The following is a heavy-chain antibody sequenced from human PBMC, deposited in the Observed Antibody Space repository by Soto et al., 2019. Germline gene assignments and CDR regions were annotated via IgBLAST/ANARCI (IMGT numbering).Heavy chain of an antibody. D-gene: IGHD6-6*01. CDR3: ARDRGPRRGSSSYYYYYGMDV. CDR2: IYYSGST. Sequence: QVQLQESGPGLVKPSQTLSLTCTVSGGSISSGGYYWSWIRQHPGKGLEWIGYIYYSGSTYYNPSLKGRVTISVDTSKNQFSLKLSSVTAADTAVYYCARDRGPRRGSSSYYYYYGMDVWGQGTTVTVSS. V-gene: IGHV4-31*03. J-gene: IGHJ6*02. CDR1: GGSISSGGYY.